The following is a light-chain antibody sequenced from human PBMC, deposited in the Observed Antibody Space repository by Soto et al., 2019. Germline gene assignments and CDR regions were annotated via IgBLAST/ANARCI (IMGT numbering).Light chain of an antibody. J-gene: IGKJ4*01. Sequence: DIVMTQSPLSLPVTPGDPASISCRASQSLLHSSGYNYLDWSLQKPGPSPQLLIYLGSNRASGVPDRFSGSGSGTDFTLKISRVEAEDVGVYYCMQALQTPVTFGGGTKVDIK. V-gene: IGKV2-28*01. CDR3: MQALQTPVT. CDR1: QSLLHSSGYNY. CDR2: LGS.